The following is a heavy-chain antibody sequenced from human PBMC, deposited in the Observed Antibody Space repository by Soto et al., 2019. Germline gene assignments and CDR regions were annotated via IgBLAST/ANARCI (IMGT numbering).Heavy chain of an antibody. CDR1: GGSISSYY. V-gene: IGHV4-59*01. Sequence: SETLSLTCTVSGGSISSYYWSWIRQPPGKGLEWIGYIYYSGSTNYNPSLKSRVTISVDTSKNQFSLKLSSVTAADTAVYYCARAVSSGYWSIAAAGTIFDHWGHGTLCTVSS. J-gene: IGHJ4*01. CDR2: IYYSGST. CDR3: ARAVSSGYWSIAAAGTIFDH. D-gene: IGHD6-13*01.